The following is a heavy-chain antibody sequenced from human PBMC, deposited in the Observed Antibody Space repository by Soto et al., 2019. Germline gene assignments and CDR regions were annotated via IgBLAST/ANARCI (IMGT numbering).Heavy chain of an antibody. CDR3: AKDIKWGHDYGDAFDI. CDR2: IYWYSNRV. CDR1: GFTSDDYA. D-gene: IGHD4-17*01. Sequence: GGSLRLSCVASGFTSDDYAMHWVRQVPGKGLEWVSGIYWYSNRVDYADSVKGRFTISRDNAKNSLYLQMNSLRAEDTALYYCAKDIKWGHDYGDAFDIWGQGTMVTVSS. J-gene: IGHJ3*02. V-gene: IGHV3-9*02.